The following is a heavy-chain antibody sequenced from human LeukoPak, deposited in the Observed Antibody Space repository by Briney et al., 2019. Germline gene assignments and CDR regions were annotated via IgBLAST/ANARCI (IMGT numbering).Heavy chain of an antibody. D-gene: IGHD5-24*01. Sequence: ASVKVSCKTSGYIFTSYYIHWVRQAPGQGPEWMGIINPSGGSTNYAQKLQGRVTMTRDTSISTAYMELSRLRSDDTAVYYCARAGWLYNCFDYWGQGTLVTVSS. J-gene: IGHJ4*02. V-gene: IGHV1-46*01. CDR3: ARAGWLYNCFDY. CDR1: GYIFTSYY. CDR2: INPSGGST.